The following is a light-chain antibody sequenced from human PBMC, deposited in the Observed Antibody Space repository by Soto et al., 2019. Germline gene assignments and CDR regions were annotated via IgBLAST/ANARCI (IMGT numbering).Light chain of an antibody. J-gene: IGKJ4*01. V-gene: IGKV3-20*01. CDR1: QSVSSSY. CDR3: QQYASSPKIT. Sequence: EIVLTQSPGTLSLSPGERATLSCRASQSVSSSYLAWYQQKLGQAPRLLIYGASIRAAGIPARFSGSGSGTDFTLTISRLEPEDVAVYYCQQYASSPKITFGGGTQVEIK. CDR2: GAS.